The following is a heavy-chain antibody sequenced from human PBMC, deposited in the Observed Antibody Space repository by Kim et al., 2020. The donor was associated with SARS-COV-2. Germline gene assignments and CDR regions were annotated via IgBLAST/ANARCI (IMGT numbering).Heavy chain of an antibody. D-gene: IGHD5-12*01. J-gene: IGHJ2*01. CDR2: INSDGSST. V-gene: IGHV3-74*01. CDR1: GFTFSSYW. CDR3: ARESGYDYIGYFDL. Sequence: GGSLRLSCAASGFTFSSYWMHWVRQAPGKGLVWVSRINSDGSSTSYADSVKGRFTISRDNAKNTLYLQMNSLRAEDTAVYYCARESGYDYIGYFDLWGRGTLVTVSS.